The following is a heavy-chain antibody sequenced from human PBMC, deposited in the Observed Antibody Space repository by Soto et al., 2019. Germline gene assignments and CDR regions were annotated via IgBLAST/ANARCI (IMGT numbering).Heavy chain of an antibody. V-gene: IGHV1-18*01. J-gene: IGHJ4*02. CDR1: GYTFTNYG. Sequence: GASVKVSCKASGYTFTNYGISWARQAPGQGLEWMGWINTYNGNTNHAQKFQGRVTMTEDTSTDTAYMELSSLRSEDTAVYYCATDRLRYFDCWGQGTLVTVSS. CDR3: ATDRLRYFDC. CDR2: INTYNGNT. D-gene: IGHD3-9*01.